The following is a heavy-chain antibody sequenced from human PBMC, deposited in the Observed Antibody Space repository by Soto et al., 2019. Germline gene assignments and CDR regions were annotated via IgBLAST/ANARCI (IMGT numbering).Heavy chain of an antibody. CDR3: ARDMPYWAGSLAGCDY. V-gene: IGHV4-59*01. Sequence: SETLSLTCSVSGVSITGSSWSWIRQPPGKTLEWIGYVYHSGTTTYNPSLKSRVSISVDTSKNQFSLRLTSVIAADTAVYYCARDMPYWAGSLAGCDYWGQGILVTVSS. D-gene: IGHD1-26*01. CDR1: GVSITGSS. J-gene: IGHJ4*02. CDR2: VYHSGTT.